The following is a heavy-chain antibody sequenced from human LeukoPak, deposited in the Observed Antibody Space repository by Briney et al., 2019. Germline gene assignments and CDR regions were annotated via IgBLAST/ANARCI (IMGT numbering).Heavy chain of an antibody. Sequence: ASVKVSCKASGYTFTSYGISWVRQAPGQGLEWMGWISAYNGNTNYAQKLQGRVTMTTDTSTSTAYMELRSLRSDDTAVYYCARDRIESYSRAHYFDYWGQGTLVTVSS. CDR1: GYTFTSYG. V-gene: IGHV1-18*01. CDR3: ARDRIESYSRAHYFDY. D-gene: IGHD1-26*01. J-gene: IGHJ4*02. CDR2: ISAYNGNT.